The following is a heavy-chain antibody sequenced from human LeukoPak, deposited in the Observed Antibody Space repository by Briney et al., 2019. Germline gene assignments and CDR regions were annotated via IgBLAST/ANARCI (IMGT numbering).Heavy chain of an antibody. V-gene: IGHV6-1*01. CDR1: GDSVSSNSAA. D-gene: IGHD1-26*01. J-gene: IGHJ3*02. CDR2: TYYRSKWYN. CDR3: AREGEGWELLFEGSAFDI. Sequence: SQTLSLTCAISGDSVSSNSAAWNWIRQSPSRGLEWLGRTYYRSKWYNDYAVSVKSRITINPDTSKNHLSLHLTSVTAEDTAVYYWAREGEGWELLFEGSAFDIWGQGTMVTVSS.